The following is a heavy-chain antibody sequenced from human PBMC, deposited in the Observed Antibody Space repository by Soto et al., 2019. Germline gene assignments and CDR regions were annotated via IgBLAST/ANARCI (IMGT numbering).Heavy chain of an antibody. D-gene: IGHD2-21*02. J-gene: IGHJ4*02. CDR1: GVSISSDKW. CDR3: ARGGDWKFDY. CDR2: IHHSGRS. V-gene: IGHV4-4*02. Sequence: QVQLQESGPGLVKPSGTLSLTCAVSGVSISSDKWWSWVRQPPGKGLEWIGEIHHSGRSNYNPSLKSRVAISVDTSKNQFSLKLSSVTAADTAVYYCARGGDWKFDYWGQGTLGTVSS.